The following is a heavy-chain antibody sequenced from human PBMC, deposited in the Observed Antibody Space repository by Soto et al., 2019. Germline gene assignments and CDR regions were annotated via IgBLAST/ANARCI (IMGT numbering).Heavy chain of an antibody. V-gene: IGHV3-23*01. CDR1: GFTFSSYA. J-gene: IGHJ4*02. Sequence: GGSLRLSCAASGFTFSSYAMSWVRQAPGRGLEWVSAISDNGGITYYANSVKGRFTSSRDNSDNTLFLQMHSLRAEDTAVYYCAKTPYCGGDCLGYFDVWGQGTLVTVSS. CDR3: AKTPYCGGDCLGYFDV. CDR2: ISDNGGIT. D-gene: IGHD2-21*02.